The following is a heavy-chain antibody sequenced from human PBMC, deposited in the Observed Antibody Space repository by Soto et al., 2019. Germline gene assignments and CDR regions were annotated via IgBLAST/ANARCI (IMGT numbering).Heavy chain of an antibody. CDR3: AKVPLGVTGAGFVY. D-gene: IGHD6-19*01. CDR1: GFTFSSYA. Sequence: EVQLLESGGGLVRPGGSLRLSCAASGFTFSSYAMSWVRQAPGKGLEWVSAISGSGNSPHYAVSAKGRFTISRDNSNNPLYLQMHSLRAEDTAVYYCAKVPLGVTGAGFVYWGQGTLVTVSS. V-gene: IGHV3-23*01. CDR2: ISGSGNSP. J-gene: IGHJ4*02.